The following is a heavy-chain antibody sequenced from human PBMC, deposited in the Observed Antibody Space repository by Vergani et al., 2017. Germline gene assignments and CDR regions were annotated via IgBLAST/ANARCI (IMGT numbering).Heavy chain of an antibody. CDR1: GYTLTELS. CDR2: FDPEDGET. J-gene: IGHJ6*02. D-gene: IGHD1-1*01. Sequence: QVQLVQSGAEVKKPGASVKVSCKVSGYTLTELSMHWVRQAPGKGLEWMGGFDPEDGETIYAQKFQGRVTMTEDTSTDTAYMELSSLRSEDTAVYYCATVFQGGTTFSYYYYYYGMDVWGQGTTVTVSS. V-gene: IGHV1-24*01. CDR3: ATVFQGGTTFSYYYYYYGMDV.